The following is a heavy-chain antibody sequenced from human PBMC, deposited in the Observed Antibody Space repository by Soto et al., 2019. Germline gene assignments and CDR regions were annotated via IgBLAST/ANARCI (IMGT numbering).Heavy chain of an antibody. J-gene: IGHJ2*01. Sequence: PGGSLRLSCAVSGFTFISYAMSWGRQSPGKGLEWVSVVSHSGGSTFYGDSVKGRFTISRDNSKNTLYLQMNSLRAEDTAVYYCARDQDRWYFDLWGRGTLVTVSS. CDR1: GFTFISYA. V-gene: IGHV3-23*01. CDR2: VSHSGGST. CDR3: ARDQDRWYFDL.